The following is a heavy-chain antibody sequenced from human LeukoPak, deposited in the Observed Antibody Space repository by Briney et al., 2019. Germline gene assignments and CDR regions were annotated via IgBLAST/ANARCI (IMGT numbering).Heavy chain of an antibody. Sequence: GGSLRLSCAASGFTFSSYEMNWVRQAPGKGREWLSYISSSGSTIYYADSVKGRFTISRDNAKNSLYQQTNSLRAEDTAVYYCAELGSTMIGGVWGKGTTVTISS. CDR3: AELGSTMIGGV. CDR2: ISSSGSTI. J-gene: IGHJ6*04. V-gene: IGHV3-48*03. CDR1: GFTFSSYE. D-gene: IGHD3-10*02.